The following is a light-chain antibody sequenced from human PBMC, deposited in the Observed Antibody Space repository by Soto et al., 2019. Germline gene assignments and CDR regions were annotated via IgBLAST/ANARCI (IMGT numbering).Light chain of an antibody. J-gene: IGKJ1*01. CDR2: AAS. CDR3: QQTYTSVET. Sequence: DIQFTQSPSSLSASVGDSVTLSCQTSQRVDSYIHWYQHQSGKPPKLLIYAASTLQDGVPSRFSGGGSGTAFSLIITGLQPGDSATYYCQQTYTSVETFGQGTKVDIK. V-gene: IGKV1-39*01. CDR1: QRVDSY.